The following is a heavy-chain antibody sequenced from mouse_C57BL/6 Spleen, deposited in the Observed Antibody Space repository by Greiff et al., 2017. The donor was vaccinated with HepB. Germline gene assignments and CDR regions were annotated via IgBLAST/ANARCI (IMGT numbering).Heavy chain of an antibody. V-gene: IGHV5-4*01. CDR2: ISDGGSYT. CDR3: AREGIYYGYDEGNYYAMDY. Sequence: EVNVVESGGGLVKPGGSLKLSCAASGFTFSSYAMSWVRQTPEKRLEWVATISDGGSYTYYPDNVKGRFTISRDNAKNNLYLQMSHLKSEDTAMYYCAREGIYYGYDEGNYYAMDYWGQGTSVTVSS. D-gene: IGHD2-2*01. J-gene: IGHJ4*01. CDR1: GFTFSSYA.